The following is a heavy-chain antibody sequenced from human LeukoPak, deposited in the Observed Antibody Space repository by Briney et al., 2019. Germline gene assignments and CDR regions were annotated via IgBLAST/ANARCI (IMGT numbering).Heavy chain of an antibody. Sequence: GASVKVSCKASGGTFSSYAISWVRQAPGQGLEWMGGIIPIFGTANYAQKFQGRVTTTTDESTSTAYMELSSLRSEDTAVYDCATLGYCSGGSCYRDDYWGQGTLVTVSS. CDR2: IIPIFGTA. D-gene: IGHD2-15*01. V-gene: IGHV1-69*05. J-gene: IGHJ4*02. CDR1: GGTFSSYA. CDR3: ATLGYCSGGSCYRDDY.